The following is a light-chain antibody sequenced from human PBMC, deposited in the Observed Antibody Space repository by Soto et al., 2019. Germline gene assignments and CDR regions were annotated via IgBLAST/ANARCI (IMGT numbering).Light chain of an antibody. V-gene: IGKV1-17*01. CDR2: VAS. Sequence: IQMTQSPSSLSASVGDRVTLTCRASHGIRNYLNWVQHKPGKAPRRLISVASTLQSGVPSRFSGSGSGTEFTLTISGHQPEDFATYYCLQHSAYPYTFGQGTKLEIK. J-gene: IGKJ2*01. CDR1: HGIRNY. CDR3: LQHSAYPYT.